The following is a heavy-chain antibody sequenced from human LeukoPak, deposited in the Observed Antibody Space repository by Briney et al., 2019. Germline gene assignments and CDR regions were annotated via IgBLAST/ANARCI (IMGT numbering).Heavy chain of an antibody. CDR2: INTNTGNP. V-gene: IGHV7-4-1*02. CDR3: ARSYYDSSGYYWYYFDY. CDR1: GYTFTGYA. J-gene: IGHJ4*02. Sequence: GASVKVSCKASGYTFTGYAMNWVRQAPGQGLEWMGWINTNTGNPTYAQGFTGRFVFSLDTSVSTAYLQISSLKAEDTAVYYCARSYYDSSGYYWYYFDYWGQGTLVTVSS. D-gene: IGHD3-22*01.